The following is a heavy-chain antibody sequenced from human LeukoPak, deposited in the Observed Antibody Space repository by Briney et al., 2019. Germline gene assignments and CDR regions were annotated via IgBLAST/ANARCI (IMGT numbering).Heavy chain of an antibody. CDR1: GFTFSSYA. CDR3: AKATGTLGA. D-gene: IGHD1-1*01. J-gene: IGHJ5*02. Sequence: HPGGSLRLSCAASGFTFSSYAMHWVRQAPGKGLEWVSTISNSDGNTYHADSVKGRFTISRDNSKNTLYLQMNSLTAEDTAVYYCAKATGTLGAWGQGTLVTVSS. CDR2: ISNSDGNT. V-gene: IGHV3-23*01.